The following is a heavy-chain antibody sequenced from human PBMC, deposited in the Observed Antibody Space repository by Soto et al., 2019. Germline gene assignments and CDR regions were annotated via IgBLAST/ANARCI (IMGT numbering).Heavy chain of an antibody. D-gene: IGHD1-1*01. CDR2: IYYSGST. V-gene: IGHV4-59*01. J-gene: IGHJ4*02. Sequence: QVQLQESGPGLVKPSETLSLTCTVSGGSISSYYWSWIRQPPGKGLEGIGYIYYSGSTNYNPSLRSRVTISVDTSKNQFSLKLSSVTAADTAVYYCARDTFTGTIDYWGQGTLVTVSS. CDR3: ARDTFTGTIDY. CDR1: GGSISSYY.